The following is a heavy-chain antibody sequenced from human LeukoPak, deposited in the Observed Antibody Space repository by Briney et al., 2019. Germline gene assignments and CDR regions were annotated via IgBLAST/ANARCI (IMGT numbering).Heavy chain of an antibody. J-gene: IGHJ4*02. CDR3: ARACFDSSSTGYYFDY. V-gene: IGHV3-21*01. D-gene: IGHD6-6*01. Sequence: GGSLRLSCTASGFTFGDYTLSWFRQAPGKGLEWVSFISSSSSNIYYADSVKGRFTISRDNAKNSLYLQMNSLRAEDTAVYYCARACFDSSSTGYYFDYWGQGTLVTVSS. CDR2: ISSSSSNI. CDR1: GFTFGDYT.